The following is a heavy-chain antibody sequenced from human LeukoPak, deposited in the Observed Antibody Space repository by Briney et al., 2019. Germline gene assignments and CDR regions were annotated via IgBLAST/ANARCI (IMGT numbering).Heavy chain of an antibody. CDR3: ARGTIVATGTYYFDY. CDR1: GGSFTGYY. J-gene: IGHJ4*02. V-gene: IGHV4-34*01. D-gene: IGHD5-12*01. CDR2: VYHTGST. Sequence: SETLSLTCSVYGGSFTGYYWGWIRQPPGKGLEWIGEVYHTGSTNYIPSLKSRVTISLDTSKNHFSLKLSSVTAADTAVYYCARGTIVATGTYYFDYWGQGTLVTVSS.